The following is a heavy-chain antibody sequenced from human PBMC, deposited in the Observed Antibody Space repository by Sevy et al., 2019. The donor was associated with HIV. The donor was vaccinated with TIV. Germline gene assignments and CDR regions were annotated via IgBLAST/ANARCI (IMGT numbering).Heavy chain of an antibody. Sequence: GGYLRLSCAASGFTFSDYWMSWVRQTPGRGLEWVATIKQDESEKYYMDSVKDRFAISRDNGKNSVSLQMNGLRVEDTALYYCAREVGGFNWRPYYFDSWGQGTLVTVSS. V-gene: IGHV3-7*01. J-gene: IGHJ4*02. D-gene: IGHD3-3*01. CDR1: GFTFSDYW. CDR3: AREVGGFNWRPYYFDS. CDR2: IKQDESEK.